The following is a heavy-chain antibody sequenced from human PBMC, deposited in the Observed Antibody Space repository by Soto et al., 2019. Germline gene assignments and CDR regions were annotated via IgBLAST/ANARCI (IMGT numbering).Heavy chain of an antibody. V-gene: IGHV3-64*07. CDR2: ITRDGDKT. D-gene: IGHD3-10*01. CDR3: AIGSEGWFGEFWH. CDR1: GFIFSNAA. Sequence: QLVESGGGLVQPGGSLRLSCAASGFIFSNAAMHWVRQPPGEGLEYVSSITRDGDKTQYADSVRARFTISRDNSKNTLSLQMDSLRVEDTAVYFCAIGSEGWFGEFWHWGQGTLVTVSA. J-gene: IGHJ4*02.